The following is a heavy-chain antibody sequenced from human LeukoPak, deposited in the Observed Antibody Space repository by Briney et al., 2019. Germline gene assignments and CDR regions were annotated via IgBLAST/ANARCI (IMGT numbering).Heavy chain of an antibody. CDR1: GATFSSYA. Sequence: SVKVSCTASGATFSSYAISWVRQAPGQGLELMGGIIPIFGTANYAQKFQGRVTITTDESTSTAYMELSSLRSEDTAVYYCAVADTIFGVDPNPRMDYWGQGTLVTVSS. D-gene: IGHD3-3*01. V-gene: IGHV1-69*05. J-gene: IGHJ4*02. CDR2: IIPIFGTA. CDR3: AVADTIFGVDPNPRMDY.